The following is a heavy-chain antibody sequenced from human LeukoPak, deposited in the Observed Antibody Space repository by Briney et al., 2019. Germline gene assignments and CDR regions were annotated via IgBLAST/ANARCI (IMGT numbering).Heavy chain of an antibody. CDR1: GFTFSSYA. Sequence: GRSLRLSCAASGFTFSSYAMHWVRQAPGKGLEWVAVISYDGSNKYYADSVKGRFTISRDNSKNTLYLQMNSLRAEDTAVYNCARDRDPDIVVVPAPGYWGQGTLVTVSS. D-gene: IGHD2-2*01. CDR2: ISYDGSNK. V-gene: IGHV3-30*01. CDR3: ARDRDPDIVVVPAPGY. J-gene: IGHJ4*02.